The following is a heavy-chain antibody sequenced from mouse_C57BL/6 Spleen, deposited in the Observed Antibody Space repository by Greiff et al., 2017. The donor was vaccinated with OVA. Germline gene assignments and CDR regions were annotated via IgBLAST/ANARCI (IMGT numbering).Heavy chain of an antibody. J-gene: IGHJ2*01. Sequence: EVMLVESGGGLVQPGGSLSLSCAASGFTFTDYYMSWVRQPPGKALEWLGFIRNKANGYTTEYSASVKGRFTISRDNSQSILYLQMNALRAEDSATYYCARYRVGLDYWGQGTTLTVSS. CDR3: ARYRVGLDY. CDR1: GFTFTDYY. D-gene: IGHD4-1*01. V-gene: IGHV7-3*01. CDR2: IRNKANGYTT.